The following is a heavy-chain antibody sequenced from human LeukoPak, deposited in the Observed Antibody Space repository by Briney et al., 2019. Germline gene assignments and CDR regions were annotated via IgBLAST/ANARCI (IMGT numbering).Heavy chain of an antibody. Sequence: TGGSLRLSCAASGFTFSSYAVSWVRQAPGKGLEWVSAISGSGGSTYYADSVKGRFTISRDNSKNTLYLQMNSLRAEDTAVYYCAKDPPDSSSPPGDWYFDLWGRGTLVTVSS. CDR3: AKDPPDSSSPPGDWYFDL. D-gene: IGHD6-6*01. V-gene: IGHV3-23*01. CDR1: GFTFSSYA. CDR2: ISGSGGST. J-gene: IGHJ2*01.